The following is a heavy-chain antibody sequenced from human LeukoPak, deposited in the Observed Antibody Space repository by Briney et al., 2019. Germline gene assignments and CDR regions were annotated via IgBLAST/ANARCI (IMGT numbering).Heavy chain of an antibody. J-gene: IGHJ6*02. CDR1: GFTFSSYA. CDR2: ISGSGGST. Sequence: GGSLRLACAASGFTFSSYAMSWVRQAPGKGLEWVSAISGSGGSTYYADSVKGRFTISRDNSDNTVYLQMNSLRAEDTAIYYCAKAPAPYYYYYGMDVWGQGTAVTVSS. CDR3: AKAPAPYYYYYGMDV. V-gene: IGHV3-23*01.